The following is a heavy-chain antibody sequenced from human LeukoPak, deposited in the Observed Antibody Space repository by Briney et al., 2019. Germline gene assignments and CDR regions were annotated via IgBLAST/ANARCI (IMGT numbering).Heavy chain of an antibody. J-gene: IGHJ4*02. D-gene: IGHD6-19*01. Sequence: PGGSLRLSCAASGFTFSNFAMSWVRQAPGKGLEWVSSISASGGNTYYADSVKGRFTISRDNSKNTLYLQMNSLRAEDTAIYYCTTTFLAVAGIDYWGQGTLVTVSS. CDR3: TTTFLAVAGIDY. CDR1: GFTFSNFA. V-gene: IGHV3-23*01. CDR2: ISASGGNT.